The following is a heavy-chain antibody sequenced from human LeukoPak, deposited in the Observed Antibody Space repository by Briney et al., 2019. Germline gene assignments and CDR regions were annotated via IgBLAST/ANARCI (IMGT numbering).Heavy chain of an antibody. D-gene: IGHD4-17*01. J-gene: IGHJ2*01. Sequence: GGSLRLSCAASGFTFSSYAMSWVRQAPGKGLEWVSAISGSGGSTYYADSVKGRFTISRDNPKNTLYLQMNSLRAEDTAVYYCAKGRVTTVSFWYFDLWGRGTLVTVSS. V-gene: IGHV3-23*01. CDR3: AKGRVTTVSFWYFDL. CDR1: GFTFSSYA. CDR2: ISGSGGST.